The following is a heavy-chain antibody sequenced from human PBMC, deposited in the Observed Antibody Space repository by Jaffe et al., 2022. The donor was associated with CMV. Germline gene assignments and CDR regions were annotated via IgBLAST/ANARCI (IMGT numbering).Heavy chain of an antibody. Sequence: QVQLQESGPGLVKPSETLSLTCTVSGGSIRADYWSWIRQPPGKGLECIGYIYHNGDTAHNPSLKSRVTMSIDTSKNQFSLKLTSVTAADTAVYYCARTARRFDLWGQGTLVTVSS. CDR2: IYHNGDT. J-gene: IGHJ4*02. V-gene: IGHV4-59*01. CDR1: GGSIRADY. CDR3: ARTARRFDL.